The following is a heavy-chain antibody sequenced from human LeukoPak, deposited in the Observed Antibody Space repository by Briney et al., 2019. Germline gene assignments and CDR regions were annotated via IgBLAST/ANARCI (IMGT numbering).Heavy chain of an antibody. D-gene: IGHD3-22*01. CDR3: ARGYYDSSGYYTIDY. V-gene: IGHV3-30*03. CDR2: ISYDGSNK. Sequence: GRSLRLSCAASGFTFSSYGMHWVRQAPGKGLEWVAVISYDGSNKYYADSVKGRFTISRDNSKNTLYLQTNSLRAEDTAVYYCARGYYDSSGYYTIDYWGQGTLVTVSS. J-gene: IGHJ4*02. CDR1: GFTFSSYG.